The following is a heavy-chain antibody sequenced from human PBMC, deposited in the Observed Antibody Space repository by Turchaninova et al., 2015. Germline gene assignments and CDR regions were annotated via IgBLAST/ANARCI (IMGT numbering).Heavy chain of an antibody. CDR1: GFSLSTSGVG. Sequence: QITLKESGPTLVKPTQTLTLTCTFSGFSLSTSGVGVGWVRQPPGKALEWLAHIYWDDDKRYSPSLNSRLTITKDTSKNQVVLTMTNMDPVDTATYYCARGVVITPRYYYMDVWGKGTTVTVSS. CDR2: IYWDDDK. V-gene: IGHV2-5*02. J-gene: IGHJ6*03. CDR3: ARGVVITPRYYYMDV. D-gene: IGHD3-3*01.